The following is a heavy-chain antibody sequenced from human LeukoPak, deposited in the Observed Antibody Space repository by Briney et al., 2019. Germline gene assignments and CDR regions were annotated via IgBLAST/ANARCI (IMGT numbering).Heavy chain of an antibody. J-gene: IGHJ4*02. CDR2: IYYSGST. CDR1: GGSISSSSYY. V-gene: IGHV4-39*01. D-gene: IGHD6-19*01. Sequence: PSETLSLTCTVSGGSISSSSYYWGWIRQPPGKWLEWIGSIYYSGSTYYNPSLKSRVTKSVDTSKNQFSLKLSSVTVADTAVYYCARITPPAVAGHYWGQGTLVTVSS. CDR3: ARITPPAVAGHY.